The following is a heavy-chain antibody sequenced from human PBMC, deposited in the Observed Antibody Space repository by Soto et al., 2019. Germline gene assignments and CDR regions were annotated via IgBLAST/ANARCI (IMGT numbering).Heavy chain of an antibody. J-gene: IGHJ4*02. CDR3: ARQGYSSGWGYFDY. CDR1: GGSISSSSYY. D-gene: IGHD6-19*01. CDR2: IYYSGST. V-gene: IGHV4-39*01. Sequence: QLQLQESGPGLVKPSETLSLTCTVSGGSISSSSYYWGWIRQPPGKGLEWIGSIYYSGSTYYNPSLKSRVTISVDTSKNQFSLKLSSVTAADTAVYHCARQGYSSGWGYFDYWGQGTLVTVSS.